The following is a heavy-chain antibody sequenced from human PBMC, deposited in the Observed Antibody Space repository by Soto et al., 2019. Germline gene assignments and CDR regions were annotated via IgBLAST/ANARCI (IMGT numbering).Heavy chain of an antibody. D-gene: IGHD2-21*02. CDR3: ARYPRPIVELTPIRDWYFDV. J-gene: IGHJ2*01. Sequence: QVQLVQSGAEVKPPGSAVKVSCRASGGSFSSYAISWVRQAPGQGLEWMGGIVPILGATNSPPRFQGRVTISADKSTSTVFMELSSLGVDDTVIYYFARYPRPIVELTPIRDWYFDVWGRGTLVAV. V-gene: IGHV1-69*06. CDR1: GGSFSSYA. CDR2: IVPILGAT.